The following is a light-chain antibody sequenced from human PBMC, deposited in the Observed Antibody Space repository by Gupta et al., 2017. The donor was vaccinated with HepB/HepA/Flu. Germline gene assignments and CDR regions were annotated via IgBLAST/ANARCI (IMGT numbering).Light chain of an antibody. Sequence: VTISCTGTSSDVGGYNYVSWYQQHPGKAPKLMIHDVSKRPSGVPDRFSGSKSGNTASLTISGLQAEDEADYYCCSYAGSYTLAVFGGGTKLTVL. V-gene: IGLV2-11*01. CDR3: CSYAGSYTLAV. CDR2: DVS. J-gene: IGLJ2*01. CDR1: SSDVGGYNY.